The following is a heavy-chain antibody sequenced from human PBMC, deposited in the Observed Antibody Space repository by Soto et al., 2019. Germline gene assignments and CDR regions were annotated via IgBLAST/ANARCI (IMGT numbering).Heavy chain of an antibody. D-gene: IGHD1-26*01. CDR1: GDSVSSKSAA. Sequence: SQTLSLICAISGDSVSSKSAAWNWIRQSPSRGLEWLGRTYYRSKWSTDYAVSVKSRITINPDTSKNQFSLQLNSVTPEDTALYYCTRALSGSYDSWGQGTLVTVSS. V-gene: IGHV6-1*01. CDR3: TRALSGSYDS. CDR2: TYYRSKWST. J-gene: IGHJ5*01.